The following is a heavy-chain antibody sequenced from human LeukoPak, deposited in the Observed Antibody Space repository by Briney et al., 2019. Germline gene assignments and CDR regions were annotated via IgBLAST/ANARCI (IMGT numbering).Heavy chain of an antibody. D-gene: IGHD5-12*01. CDR1: GFTFSSYS. J-gene: IGHJ4*02. CDR3: ARVHRLRYASFDY. V-gene: IGHV3-21*01. Sequence: GGSLRLSCAASGFTFSSYSMNWVRQAPGKGLEWVSSISSSSSYIYYADSVKGRFTISRDNAKNSLYLQMNSLRAEDTAVYYCARVHRLRYASFDYWGQGTLVTVSS. CDR2: ISSSSSYI.